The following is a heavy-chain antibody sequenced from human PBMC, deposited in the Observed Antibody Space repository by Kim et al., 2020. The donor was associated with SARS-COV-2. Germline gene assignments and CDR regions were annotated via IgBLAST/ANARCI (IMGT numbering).Heavy chain of an antibody. V-gene: IGHV4-31*03. CDR3: ARDAAYGDFYWYFDL. CDR1: GGSISSGGYY. J-gene: IGHJ2*01. Sequence: SETLSLTCTVSGGSISSGGYYWSWIRQHPGKGLEWIGYIYYSGSTYYNPSLKSRVTISVDTSKNQFSLKLSSVTAADTAVYYCARDAAYGDFYWYFDLWGRGTLVTVSS. CDR2: IYYSGST. D-gene: IGHD4-17*01.